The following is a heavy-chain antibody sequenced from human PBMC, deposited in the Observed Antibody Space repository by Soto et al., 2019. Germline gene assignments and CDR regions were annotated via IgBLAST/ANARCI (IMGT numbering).Heavy chain of an antibody. CDR2: VNWNGGST. J-gene: IGHJ4*02. Sequence: GGSLRLSCAASGFTFDDYGMSWARQAPGKGLEWVSGVNWNGGSTGYADSVKGRFTISRDNAKNSLYLQMNSLRAEDTAVYCCARVVISGSYLDYWGQGTLVTVSS. CDR3: ARVVISGSYLDY. V-gene: IGHV3-20*04. D-gene: IGHD1-26*01. CDR1: GFTFDDYG.